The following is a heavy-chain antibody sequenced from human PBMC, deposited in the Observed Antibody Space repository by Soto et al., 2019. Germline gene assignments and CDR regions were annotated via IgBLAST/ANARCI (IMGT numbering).Heavy chain of an antibody. CDR3: AKGDLLWDPFDL. Sequence: GSLRLSGAASGFRFSNYAMTWVRQAPGKGLEWVSIISASGYSAYYGGAVKGRFTTSRDNSRSTLYLQMNGLRAEDTAVYYCAKGDLLWDPFDLWGQGTLVTVSS. CDR2: ISASGYSA. D-gene: IGHD3-16*01. V-gene: IGHV3-23*01. J-gene: IGHJ4*02. CDR1: GFRFSNYA.